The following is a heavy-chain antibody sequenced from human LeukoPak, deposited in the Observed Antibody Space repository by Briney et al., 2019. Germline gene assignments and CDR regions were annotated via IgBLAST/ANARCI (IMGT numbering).Heavy chain of an antibody. V-gene: IGHV3-30-3*01. CDR1: GFTFSNYA. J-gene: IGHJ3*01. CDR3: ATRASGAFDL. Sequence: PGGSLRLSCAASGFTFSNYAVHWVRQAPGKGLEWVALVSDDGSNKYYTNSVKGRFTISRDNSKNTLYLQMNSLRAEDTAVYYCATRASGAFDLWGQGTMVIVS. CDR2: VSDDGSNK.